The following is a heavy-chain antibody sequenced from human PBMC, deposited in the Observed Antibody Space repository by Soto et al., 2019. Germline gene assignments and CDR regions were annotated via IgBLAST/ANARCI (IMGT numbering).Heavy chain of an antibody. J-gene: IGHJ6*02. V-gene: IGHV1-69*13. CDR1: GGTFRSYA. Sequence: VKVSCKASGGTFRSYAISCVRQAPGQGLEWMGGIIPIFRTSNYAQKFQGRVTINADESTSTAYMELSSLRSEDTAVYYCARGVTTYYYYGMDVWGQGTTVTVSS. D-gene: IGHD4-4*01. CDR3: ARGVTTYYYYGMDV. CDR2: IIPIFRTS.